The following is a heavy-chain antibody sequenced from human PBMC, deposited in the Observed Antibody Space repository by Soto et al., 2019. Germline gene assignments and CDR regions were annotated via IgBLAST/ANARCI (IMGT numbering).Heavy chain of an antibody. CDR1: GFIFSNAW. Sequence: EVQLVESGGDLVKPGGSLRLSCVGSGFIFSNAWMSWVRQAPGKGLEWVARIKSKPDGATIDYAAPVKGRFTISRDDSKSTVYLQMNSLKTEDTGVFYCATGALFDYWGQGTLVTVSS. J-gene: IGHJ4*02. V-gene: IGHV3-15*01. CDR2: IKSKPDGATI. CDR3: ATGALFDY.